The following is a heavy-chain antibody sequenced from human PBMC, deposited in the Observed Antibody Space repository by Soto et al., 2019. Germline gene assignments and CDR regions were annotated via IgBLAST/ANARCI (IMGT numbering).Heavy chain of an antibody. CDR3: ARALFPDVDIYAMDV. D-gene: IGHD5-12*01. Sequence: GGSLRLSCAASGFTFRDHAMHWVRQGPGKGREWLAIKWNVGSNKFYAGSVRGRFTISRDNPKNTVYLQMNTLSAEDTAVYYSARALFPDVDIYAMDVWGQGTTVTVSS. CDR2: KWNVGSNK. CDR1: GFTFRDHA. J-gene: IGHJ6*02. V-gene: IGHV3-33*01.